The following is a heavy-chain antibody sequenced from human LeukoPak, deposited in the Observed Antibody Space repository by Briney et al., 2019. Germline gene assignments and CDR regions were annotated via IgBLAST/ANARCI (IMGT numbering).Heavy chain of an antibody. Sequence: GASVKVSCKASGYTFTGYYMHWVRQAPGQGLEWMGWINPNSGGTNYAQKFQGRVTMTRDTSISTAYMELSRLRSDDTAVYYCARDLEGYGDSPDIWGQGTMVTVSS. CDR3: ARDLEGYGDSPDI. CDR1: GYTFTGYY. J-gene: IGHJ3*02. V-gene: IGHV1-2*02. CDR2: INPNSGGT. D-gene: IGHD4-17*01.